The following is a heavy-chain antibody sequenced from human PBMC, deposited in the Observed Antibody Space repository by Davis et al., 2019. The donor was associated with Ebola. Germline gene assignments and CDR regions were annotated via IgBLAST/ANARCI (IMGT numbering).Heavy chain of an antibody. CDR1: GGSFSGYY. Sequence: SQTLSLTCAVYGGSFSGYYWSWIRQPPGKGLEWIGEINHSGSTNYNPSLKSRVTISVDTSKNQFSLKLSSVTAADTAVYYCASGKIFDRFDYWGQGTLVTVSS. CDR2: INHSGST. J-gene: IGHJ4*02. CDR3: ASGKIFDRFDY. D-gene: IGHD3-3*01. V-gene: IGHV4-34*01.